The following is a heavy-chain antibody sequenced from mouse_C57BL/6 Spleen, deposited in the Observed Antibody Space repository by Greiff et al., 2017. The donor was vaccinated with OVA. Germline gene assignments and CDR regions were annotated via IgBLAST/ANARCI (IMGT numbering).Heavy chain of an antibody. D-gene: IGHD1-1*02. V-gene: IGHV1-18*01. J-gene: IGHJ2*01. CDR2: INPNNGGP. CDR3: ARAVGLGY. Sequence: EVQLQQSGPELVKPGASVKIPCKASGYTFTDYNMDWVQQSHGKSLEWIGGINPNNGGPIYNQKFKGKATMTVDKSSSTADMKLRSLTSEDTAVYYCARAVGLGYWGQGTTLTVSS. CDR1: GYTFTDYN.